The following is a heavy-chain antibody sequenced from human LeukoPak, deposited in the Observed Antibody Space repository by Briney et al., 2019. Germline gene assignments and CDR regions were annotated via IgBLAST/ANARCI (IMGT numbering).Heavy chain of an antibody. J-gene: IGHJ4*02. CDR3: TRAGNYRFDY. Sequence: PGGSLTLSCVASGFTFGSSWLHWIRQAPGEGRVWLSRIDGDGSVIDYADSVKGRFTISRDNAKNTLHLQMNSLTVDDTGVYYCTRAGNYRFDYWGQGTLVTVSS. CDR2: IDGDGSVI. D-gene: IGHD4-4*01. V-gene: IGHV3-74*01. CDR1: GFTFGSSW.